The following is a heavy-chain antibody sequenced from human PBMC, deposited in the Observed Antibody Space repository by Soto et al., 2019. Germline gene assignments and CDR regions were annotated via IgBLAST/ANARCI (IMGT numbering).Heavy chain of an antibody. D-gene: IGHD1-26*01. J-gene: IGHJ4*02. Sequence: EVQLLESGGGLVQPGGSLRLSCAASGFTFSSYATRWVRQAPVKGLEWVSAISGSGGSTYYADSVKGRFTISRDNSKNTLYLQMNSLRDEDTAVYYCARRGSGSYYDYWGEGTLVTVSS. CDR3: ARRGSGSYYDY. V-gene: IGHV3-23*01. CDR2: ISGSGGST. CDR1: GFTFSSYA.